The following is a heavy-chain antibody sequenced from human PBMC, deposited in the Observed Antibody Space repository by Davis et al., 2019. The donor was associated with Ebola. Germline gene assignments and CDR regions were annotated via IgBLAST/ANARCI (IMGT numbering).Heavy chain of an antibody. V-gene: IGHV1-2*06. D-gene: IGHD3-22*01. CDR1: GYTFTGYY. CDR2: INPNSGGT. J-gene: IGHJ6*04. CDR3: ARAYYYDSSGYYVGGMDV. Sequence: AASVKVSCKASGYTFTGYYMHWVRQAPGQGLEWMGRINPNSGGTNYAQKFQGRVTMTRDTSISTAYMELSRLRSDDTAVYYCARAYYYDSSGYYVGGMDVWGKGTTVTVSS.